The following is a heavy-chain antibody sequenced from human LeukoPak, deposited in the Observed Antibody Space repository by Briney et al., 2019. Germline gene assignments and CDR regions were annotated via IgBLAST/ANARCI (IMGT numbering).Heavy chain of an antibody. J-gene: IGHJ6*03. CDR2: INHSGST. CDR3: ARGSGLGSYYYYYMDV. CDR1: GGSISSGYF. Sequence: SETLSLTCTVSGGSISSGYFWGWIRQPPGKGLEWIGEINHSGSTNYNPSLKSRVTISVDTSKNQFSLKLSSVTAADTAVYYCARGSGLGSYYYYYMDVWGKGTTVTVSS. V-gene: IGHV4-34*01. D-gene: IGHD3-10*01.